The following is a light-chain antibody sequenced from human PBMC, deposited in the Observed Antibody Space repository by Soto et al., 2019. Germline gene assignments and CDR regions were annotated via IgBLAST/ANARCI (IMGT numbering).Light chain of an antibody. Sequence: QSALTQPASVSGSPGQSITISCTGTSSDVGNYNLVSWYQQHPGKAPKLMIYEVSKRPSGVSNRFSGSKSANTASLTISGLQAEDEADYCCCSYAGSSAVFIGGTKVTVL. CDR2: EVS. V-gene: IGLV2-23*02. J-gene: IGLJ2*01. CDR3: CSYAGSSAV. CDR1: SSDVGNYNL.